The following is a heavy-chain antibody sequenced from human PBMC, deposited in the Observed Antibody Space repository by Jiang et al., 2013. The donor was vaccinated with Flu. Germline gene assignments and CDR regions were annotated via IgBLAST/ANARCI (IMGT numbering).Heavy chain of an antibody. CDR1: GGSFRGYF. Sequence: LLKPSETLSLTCGVHGGSFRGYFWTWIRQVPGKGPEWIGEVDHNGGTRYIPFLRGRVTILLDTSKSQFSLNLTSVTAADTAVYYCARASPGRDFKYWGPGALVTVSS. V-gene: IGHV4-34*01. CDR2: VDHNGGT. CDR3: ARASPGRDFKY. D-gene: IGHD3-10*01. J-gene: IGHJ4*02.